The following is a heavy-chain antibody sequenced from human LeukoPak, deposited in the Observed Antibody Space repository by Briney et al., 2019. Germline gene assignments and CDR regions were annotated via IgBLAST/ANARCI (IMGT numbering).Heavy chain of an antibody. CDR2: ISWNSGSI. Sequence: GGSLRLSCAASGFTFDDYAMYWVRQAPGQGLGWGSGISWNSGSIGYADSVKGRFTISRDNAKNSLYLQMNSLRAEDTALYYCAREMYSSGWLNAFDIWGQGTMVTVSS. D-gene: IGHD6-19*01. J-gene: IGHJ3*02. CDR1: GFTFDDYA. V-gene: IGHV3-9*01. CDR3: AREMYSSGWLNAFDI.